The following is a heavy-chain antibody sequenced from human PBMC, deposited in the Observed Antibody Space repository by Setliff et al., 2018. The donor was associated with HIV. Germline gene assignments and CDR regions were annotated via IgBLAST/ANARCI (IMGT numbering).Heavy chain of an antibody. CDR1: VGSFSGHY. D-gene: IGHD3-10*01. J-gene: IGHJ4*02. CDR2: TNPSGST. V-gene: IGHV4-34*01. CDR3: ARGTRTTVRGVFEERAPGSQ. Sequence: PSETLSLTCAVYVGSFSGHYWIWIRQPPGKGLEWIGETNPSGSTKYNPSLKSRVTISVDRSKNQFSLNLNSVTAADTAVYYCARGTRTTVRGVFEERAPGSQWGQGTLVTV.